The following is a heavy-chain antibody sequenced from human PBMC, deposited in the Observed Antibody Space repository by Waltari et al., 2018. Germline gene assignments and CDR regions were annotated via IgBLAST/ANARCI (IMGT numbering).Heavy chain of an antibody. CDR2: MTGDGRLI. J-gene: IGHJ5*02. Sequence: VQLVESGGGLVQPGGSLRLSCAASGFIFSGYWMHWVRQVPGKGLMWVSRMTGDGRLIAYADSVKGRFTISRDNAKNTLHLQMNSLRIDDTATYYCVRGLGDSWGQGTLVSVSS. V-gene: IGHV3-74*01. CDR3: VRGLGDS. CDR1: GFIFSGYW. D-gene: IGHD3-16*01.